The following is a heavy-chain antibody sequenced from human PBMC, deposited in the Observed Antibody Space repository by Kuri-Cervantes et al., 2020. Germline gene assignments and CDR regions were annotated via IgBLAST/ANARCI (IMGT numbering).Heavy chain of an antibody. J-gene: IGHJ6*02. CDR2: IYYSGST. D-gene: IGHD3-22*01. CDR3: ARASVYDSSGHYYYGMDV. V-gene: IGHV4-30-4*01. Sequence: LRLSCTVSGGSISSGDYYWSWIRQPPGKGLEWIGYIYYSGSTYYNPSLKSRVTISVDTSKNQFSLKLSSVTAADTAVYYCARASVYDSSGHYYYGMDVWGQGTTVIVSS. CDR1: GGSISSGDYY.